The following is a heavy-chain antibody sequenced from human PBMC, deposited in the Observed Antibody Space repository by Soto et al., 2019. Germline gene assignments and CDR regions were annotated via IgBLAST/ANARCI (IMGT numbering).Heavy chain of an antibody. V-gene: IGHV3-30-3*01. CDR1: GFSFNNYA. Sequence: QVQLVESGGGVVQPGRSLRLSCAASGFSFNNYAMHWVRQAPGNRLEWVAVISYDGSNEYYADSVKGRFPISRDNSNNMLYLQMNSLRAADTAVFYCAGTIGYYSTFAYWGQGTPVTVSS. J-gene: IGHJ4*02. CDR2: ISYDGSNE. D-gene: IGHD3-22*01. CDR3: AGTIGYYSTFAY.